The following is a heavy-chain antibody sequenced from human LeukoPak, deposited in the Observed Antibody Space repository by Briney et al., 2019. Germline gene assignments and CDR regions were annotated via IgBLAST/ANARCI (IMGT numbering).Heavy chain of an antibody. CDR1: GFALTTSGEG. CDR3: AYRQFYSSNWSTGWFAP. J-gene: IGHJ5*02. Sequence: SGPTLVKPAQTLTLTCTFSGFALTTSGEGVGWIRQPPGKALEWLAAIYWDDDKRYSPSLRSRLTITKDTSKNQVVLTMNNMDPVDTGTYYCAYRQFYSSNWSTGWFAPWGQGTLVTVSS. CDR2: IYWDDDK. V-gene: IGHV2-5*02. D-gene: IGHD6-13*01.